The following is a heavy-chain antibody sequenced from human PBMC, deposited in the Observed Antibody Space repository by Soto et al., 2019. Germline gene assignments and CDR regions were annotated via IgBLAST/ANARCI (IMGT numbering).Heavy chain of an antibody. J-gene: IGHJ3*02. CDR3: AKEKGRAVLTGGALDI. V-gene: IGHV3-30*18. Sequence: QVQLVESGGGVVQPGRSLRLSCAASGFTFSSYGMHWVRQAPGKGLEWVAVISYDGSNKYYVDSVRGRFTISRDNSKNTLYLQMNSLRPEDTAVYYCAKEKGRAVLTGGALDIWGRGTMVTVSS. CDR1: GFTFSSYG. D-gene: IGHD6-19*01. CDR2: ISYDGSNK.